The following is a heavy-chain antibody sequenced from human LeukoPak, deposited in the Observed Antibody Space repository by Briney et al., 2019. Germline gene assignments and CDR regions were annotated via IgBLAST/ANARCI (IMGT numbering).Heavy chain of an antibody. J-gene: IGHJ5*02. D-gene: IGHD3-10*01. V-gene: IGHV1-8*01. Sequence: ASVKVSCKDSGYTFTNYDINCVRHVTGQGLESMRWRYPNSGNTGYAQKIQGRVTMTRNTSINTAYMELSSLRSEDTAVYYCARGPSRDYGSGSSWFDPWGQGTLVTVSS. CDR2: RYPNSGNT. CDR1: GYTFTNYD. CDR3: ARGPSRDYGSGSSWFDP.